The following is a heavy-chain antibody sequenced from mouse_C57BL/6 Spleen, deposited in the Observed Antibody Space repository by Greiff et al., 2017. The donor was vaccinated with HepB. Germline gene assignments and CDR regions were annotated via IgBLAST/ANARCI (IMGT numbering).Heavy chain of an antibody. D-gene: IGHD2-13*01. CDR2: ISDGGSYT. CDR3: ARDDYEGAMDY. V-gene: IGHV5-4*01. Sequence: DVKLVESGGGLVKPGGSLKLSCAASGFTFSSYAMSWVRQTPEKRLEWVATISDGGSYTYYPDNVKGRFTISRDNAKNNLYLQMSHLKSEDTAMYYCARDDYEGAMDYWGQGTSVTVSS. J-gene: IGHJ4*01. CDR1: GFTFSSYA.